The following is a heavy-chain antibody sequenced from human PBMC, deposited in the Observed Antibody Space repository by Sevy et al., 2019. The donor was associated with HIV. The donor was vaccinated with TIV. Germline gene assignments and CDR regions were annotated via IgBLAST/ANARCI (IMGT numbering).Heavy chain of an antibody. CDR1: VFTFSDHY. V-gene: IGHV3-72*01. CDR2: TRNKADGYTT. J-gene: IGHJ4*02. Sequence: GGSLRLSCVASVFTFSDHYMEWVRQAPGKGLEWVGRTRNKADGYTTEYAASVKGRFTISRDEPKNSLYVQMNSLKAEDTAVYYCATHAGIAAAGRVFDYWGQGTLVTVSS. D-gene: IGHD6-13*01. CDR3: ATHAGIAAAGRVFDY.